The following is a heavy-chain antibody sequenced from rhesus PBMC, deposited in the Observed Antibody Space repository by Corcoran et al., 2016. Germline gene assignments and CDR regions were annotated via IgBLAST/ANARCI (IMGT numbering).Heavy chain of an antibody. D-gene: IGHD6-13*01. CDR3: AREGSSWSSYYYGLDS. V-gene: IGHV4-169*02. CDR1: GGSISSRY. CDR2: IYGSRRSN. J-gene: IGHJ6*01. Sequence: QLQLQESGPGLVKPSETLSVTCDVSGGSISSRYWSWIRPAPGTGLEWIGYIYGSRRSNTDTPSRKCRVPLSVDRSKHQFSLKLSSVTAADTAVYYCAREGSSWSSYYYGLDSWGQGVVVTVSS.